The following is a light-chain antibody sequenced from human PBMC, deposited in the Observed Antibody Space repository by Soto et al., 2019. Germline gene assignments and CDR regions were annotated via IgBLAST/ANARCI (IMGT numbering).Light chain of an antibody. V-gene: IGLV2-23*01. CDR3: CSYAGSNTSLYG. CDR1: SSDVGSYNL. J-gene: IGLJ1*01. CDR2: EGS. Sequence: QSALTQPVSVSGSPGQSITISCTGTSSDVGSYNLVSWYQQHTGKAPKLTIYEGSKRPSGVSNLYSGSKSCNTDSLTISGLQAEDEAHYYCCSYAGSNTSLYGFGTGTKLTAL.